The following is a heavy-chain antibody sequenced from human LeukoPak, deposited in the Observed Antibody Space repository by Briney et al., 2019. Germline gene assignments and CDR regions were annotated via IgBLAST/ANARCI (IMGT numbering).Heavy chain of an antibody. CDR1: GFEFSAYG. Sequence: GGSLRLCCAASGFEFSAYGMHWVRQAPGKGLEWVAMIWFDGTKKYYGDSVKGRFTIDRDNSKNALFLQMDSLRGEDSAVYYCAKDHYSGAGSYYRHYYMDVWGKGTTVTVSS. V-gene: IGHV3-33*03. CDR3: AKDHYSGAGSYYRHYYMDV. CDR2: IWFDGTKK. J-gene: IGHJ6*03. D-gene: IGHD3-10*01.